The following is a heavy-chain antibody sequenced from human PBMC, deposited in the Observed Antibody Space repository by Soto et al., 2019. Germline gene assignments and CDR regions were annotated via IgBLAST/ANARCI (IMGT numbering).Heavy chain of an antibody. CDR3: AREGQYSGSYYYYGMDV. CDR2: INPNSGGT. Sequence: VKVSCKASGYTFTGYYMHWVRQAPGQGLEWMGWINPNSGGTNYAQKFQGRVTMTRDTSISTAYMELSRLRSDDTAVYYCAREGQYSGSYYYYGMDVWGQGTTVTVSS. CDR1: GYTFTGYY. D-gene: IGHD1-26*01. V-gene: IGHV1-2*02. J-gene: IGHJ6*02.